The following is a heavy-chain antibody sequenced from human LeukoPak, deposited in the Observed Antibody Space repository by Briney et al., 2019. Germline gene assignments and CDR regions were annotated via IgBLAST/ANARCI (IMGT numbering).Heavy chain of an antibody. CDR1: GGSIDITNF. CDR3: TRENRPFCPFAY. Sequence: SETLSLTCGVSGGSIDITNFWSWVRPAPGKGLEWIGEISHDGTINYNSSLRSRVAMSLDRANNHFSLSLTSVTAADTAVYYCTRENRPFCPFAYWGQGILVTVS. J-gene: IGHJ4*02. CDR2: ISHDGTI. D-gene: IGHD2/OR15-2a*01. V-gene: IGHV4-4*02.